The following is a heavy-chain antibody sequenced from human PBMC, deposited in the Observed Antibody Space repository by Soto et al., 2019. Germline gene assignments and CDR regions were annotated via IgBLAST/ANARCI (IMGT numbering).Heavy chain of an antibody. CDR2: ISGYNGNA. CDR3: ARDADYGGNYRFFDL. Sequence: QVQLLQSVAEVKKPGASVKVSCEASGYTFTSYGITWVRQAPGEGLEWMGWISGYNGNANYAQKFQGRVTMTTDTSTSTAYMELRSLTSDDTAVYYCARDADYGGNYRFFDLWGRGTLVTVSS. J-gene: IGHJ2*01. D-gene: IGHD4-17*01. CDR1: GYTFTSYG. V-gene: IGHV1-18*01.